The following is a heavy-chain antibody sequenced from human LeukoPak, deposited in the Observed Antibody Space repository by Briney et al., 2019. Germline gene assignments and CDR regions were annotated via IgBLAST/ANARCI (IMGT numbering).Heavy chain of an antibody. V-gene: IGHV3-21*01. Sequence: GGSLRLSCAASGFTFSSYGMHWVRQAPGKGLEWVSSISGSSSDIYYADSVKGRFTISRDNSKNSLYLQMKSLRAEDTALYYCARRGYHDYSGFDYWGQGTLVTVSS. CDR1: GFTFSSYG. CDR2: ISGSSSDI. CDR3: ARRGYHDYSGFDY. D-gene: IGHD1-26*01. J-gene: IGHJ4*02.